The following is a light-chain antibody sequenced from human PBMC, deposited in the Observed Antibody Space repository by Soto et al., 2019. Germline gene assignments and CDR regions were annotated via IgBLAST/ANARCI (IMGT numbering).Light chain of an antibody. CDR1: SSDVGGYNY. J-gene: IGLJ3*02. CDR3: NAYAGSNNWV. V-gene: IGLV2-8*01. CDR2: EVS. Sequence: QSALTQPPSASESPGQSVTSSCTGTSSDVGGYNYVSWYQQHPGKAPKLIIYEVSKWPSGIPDRFSGSKSGNTASLTVSGLRAEDEADYYCNAYAGSNNWVFGGGTNVTVL.